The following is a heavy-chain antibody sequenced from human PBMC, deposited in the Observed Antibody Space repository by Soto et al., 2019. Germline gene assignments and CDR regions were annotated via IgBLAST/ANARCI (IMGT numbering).Heavy chain of an antibody. D-gene: IGHD4-17*01. V-gene: IGHV1-18*01. CDR3: ARDPGGMTTVTDNAFDI. J-gene: IGHJ3*02. Sequence: ASVKVSCKASGYTFTSYGISWVRQAPGQGLEWMGWISAYNGNTNYAQKLQGRVTMTTDTSTSTAYMELRSLRSDDTAVYYCARDPGGMTTVTDNAFDIWGQGTMVTVSS. CDR2: ISAYNGNT. CDR1: GYTFTSYG.